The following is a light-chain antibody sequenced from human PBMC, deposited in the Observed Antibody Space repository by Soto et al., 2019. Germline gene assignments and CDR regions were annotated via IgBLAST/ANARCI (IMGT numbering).Light chain of an antibody. Sequence: QSALTQPRSVSGSPGQSVTISCTGTSSDVGGYNYVSWYQQHPGKAPKVMIYDVSERPPGVPDRFSGSKSGNTASLTISGLQAEDEADCCSYAGSPRYVFGTGTKVTVL. J-gene: IGLJ1*01. CDR1: SSDVGGYNY. CDR3: CSYAGSPRYV. CDR2: DVS. V-gene: IGLV2-11*01.